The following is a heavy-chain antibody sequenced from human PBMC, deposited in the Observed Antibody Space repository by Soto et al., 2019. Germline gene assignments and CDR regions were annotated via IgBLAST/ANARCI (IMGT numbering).Heavy chain of an antibody. V-gene: IGHV4-34*01. D-gene: IGHD3-16*01. Sequence: SETLSLTCNVSGGSFHGYSWSWFRQTSGKGLEWIGDISYRGTTSYSPSLKSRLMISLDTSNNQFSLKVASVTAADTAVYYCARALLGFSYGYGGYFDPWGPGTLVTVSS. CDR1: GGSFHGYS. CDR2: ISYRGTT. CDR3: ARALLGFSYGYGGYFDP. J-gene: IGHJ4*02.